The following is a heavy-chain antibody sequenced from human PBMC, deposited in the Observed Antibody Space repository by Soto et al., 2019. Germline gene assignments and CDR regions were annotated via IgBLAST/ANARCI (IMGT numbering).Heavy chain of an antibody. D-gene: IGHD3-10*01. V-gene: IGHV3-33*01. Sequence: GGSLRLSCAASGFTFSSYGMHWVRQAPGKGLEWVAVIWYDGSNKYYADSVKGRFTISRDNSKNTLYLQMNSLRAEDTAVYYCARSRGEFFPKDLLSWGQGTLVTVSS. CDR2: IWYDGSNK. CDR3: ARSRGEFFPKDLLS. CDR1: GFTFSSYG. J-gene: IGHJ5*02.